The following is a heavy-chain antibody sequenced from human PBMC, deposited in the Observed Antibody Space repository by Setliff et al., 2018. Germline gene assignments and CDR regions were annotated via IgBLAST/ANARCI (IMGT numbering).Heavy chain of an antibody. Sequence: PSETLSLTCNVSGGSISTSNYHWGWVRQPPGKGLEWIANIYFNGDTVKHPSLKSRLTMSVDTSKNQFSLKLTSVTAADTAVYYCRLWSHDYHNDYWGQGTLVTVSS. J-gene: IGHJ4*02. CDR3: RLWSHDYHNDY. D-gene: IGHD3-16*01. CDR2: IYFNGDT. CDR1: GGSISTSNYH. V-gene: IGHV4-39*07.